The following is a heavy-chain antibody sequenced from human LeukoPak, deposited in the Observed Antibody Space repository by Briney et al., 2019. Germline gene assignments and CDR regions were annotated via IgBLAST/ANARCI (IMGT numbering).Heavy chain of an antibody. V-gene: IGHV4-39*01. CDR2: IYYSGST. CDR3: ARQRVTRGYSYVGRNFDY. Sequence: PSETLSLTCTVSGGSISSSSYYLGWIRQPPGKGLEWIGSIYYSGSTYYNPSLKSRVTISVDTSKNQFSLKLSSVTAADTAVYYCARQRVTRGYSYVGRNFDYWGQGTLVTVSS. J-gene: IGHJ4*02. D-gene: IGHD5-18*01. CDR1: GGSISSSSYY.